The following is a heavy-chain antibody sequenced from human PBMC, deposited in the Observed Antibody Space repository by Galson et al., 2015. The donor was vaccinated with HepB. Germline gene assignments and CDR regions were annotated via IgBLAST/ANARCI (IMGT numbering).Heavy chain of an antibody. CDR1: GFTFSSYG. Sequence: SLRLSCAASGFTFSSYGMHWVRQAPGKGLEWVTFISHDESNKYYADSVKGRFTISRDNSKNTLYLQMNSLRTEDTAVYYCAKGRFAEGGLDYWGQGTLVTVSS. V-gene: IGHV3-30*18. CDR3: AKGRFAEGGLDY. J-gene: IGHJ4*02. D-gene: IGHD3-10*01. CDR2: ISHDESNK.